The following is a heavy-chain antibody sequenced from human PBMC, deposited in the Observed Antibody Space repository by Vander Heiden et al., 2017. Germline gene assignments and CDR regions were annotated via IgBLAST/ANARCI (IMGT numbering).Heavy chain of an antibody. J-gene: IGHJ4*02. CDR3: AKDKNWGFSDY. Sequence: EVQLLESGGTLVQPGGSLRLSCVASGFTFSREAMRWVRQAPGKGLEWVSGISTSGGSTYYADSVKGRFTISRDNSKNTLYMQMNSLRAEDTAVYYCAKDKNWGFSDYWGQGTLVTVSS. V-gene: IGHV3-23*01. CDR1: GFTFSREA. CDR2: ISTSGGST. D-gene: IGHD7-27*01.